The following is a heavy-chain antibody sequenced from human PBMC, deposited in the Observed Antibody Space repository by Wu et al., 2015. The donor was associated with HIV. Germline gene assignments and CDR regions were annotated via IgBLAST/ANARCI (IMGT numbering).Heavy chain of an antibody. CDR2: INPNSGGT. CDR1: GYTFTGYY. V-gene: IGHV1-2*02. D-gene: IGHD2-2*03. J-gene: IGHJ4*02. CDR3: ARAHLDTVVVRVAPEETGYLDL. Sequence: QVQLVQSGAEVKKPGASVKVSCKASGYTFTGYYMHWVRQAPGQGLEWMGWINPNSGGTNYAQKFQGRVTMTRDTSTNIVYMELNNLRSDDTAVYYCARAHLDTVVVRVAPEETGYLDLWGQGTLVSVSS.